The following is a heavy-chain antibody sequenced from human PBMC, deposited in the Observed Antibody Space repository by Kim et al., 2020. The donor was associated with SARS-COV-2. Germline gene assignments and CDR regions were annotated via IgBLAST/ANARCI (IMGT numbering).Heavy chain of an antibody. CDR3: ARAHYVQQQLQTFDY. V-gene: IGHV4-59*13. D-gene: IGHD6-13*01. CDR2: IYYSGST. CDR1: GGSISSYY. Sequence: SETMSLTCTVSGGSISSYYWSWIRQPPGKGLEWIGYIYYSGSTNYNPSLKSRVTISVDTSKNQFSLKLSSVTAADTAVYYCARAHYVQQQLQTFDYWGQG. J-gene: IGHJ4*02.